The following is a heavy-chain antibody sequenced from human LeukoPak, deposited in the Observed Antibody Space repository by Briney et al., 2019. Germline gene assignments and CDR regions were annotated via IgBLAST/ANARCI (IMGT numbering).Heavy chain of an antibody. Sequence: SQTLSLTCGISGDSVSSNSAAWNWFRQSPSRGLEWLGRTYYRSRWYNDYAESVSSRLTINPEKSKNQFSLQLKSVTPEDTAVYYCARGFCGSDDAFDIWGQGTMVTVSS. CDR2: TYYRSRWYN. D-gene: IGHD1-26*01. J-gene: IGHJ3*02. CDR3: ARGFCGSDDAFDI. CDR1: GDSVSSNSAA. V-gene: IGHV6-1*01.